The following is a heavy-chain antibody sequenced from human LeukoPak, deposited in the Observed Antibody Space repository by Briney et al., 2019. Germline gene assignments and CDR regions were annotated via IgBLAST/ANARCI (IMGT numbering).Heavy chain of an antibody. V-gene: IGHV1-18*04. CDR3: ARAAAGTWEDY. CDR1: GYTFTGYY. CDR2: ISAYNGNT. J-gene: IGHJ4*02. Sequence: AASVKVSCKASGYTFTGYYMHWVRQAPGQGLEWMGWISAYNGNTNYAQKLQGRVTMTTDTSTSTAYMELRSLRSDDTAVYYCARAAAGTWEDYWGQGTLVTVSS. D-gene: IGHD6-13*01.